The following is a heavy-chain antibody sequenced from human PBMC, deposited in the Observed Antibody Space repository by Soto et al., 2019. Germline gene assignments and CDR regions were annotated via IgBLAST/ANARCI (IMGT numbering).Heavy chain of an antibody. D-gene: IGHD3-3*01. J-gene: IGHJ5*02. CDR3: ARAADFWSAKNWFDP. Sequence: QVQLVQSGAEVKKPGASVKVSCKASGYTFTSYVMHWVRQAPGQRLEWMGWINAGNGNTKYSQKFQGRVTITRDTSASTAYMELSSLRSDDTAVYYCARAADFWSAKNWFDPWGQGTLVTVSS. CDR2: INAGNGNT. CDR1: GYTFTSYV. V-gene: IGHV1-3*01.